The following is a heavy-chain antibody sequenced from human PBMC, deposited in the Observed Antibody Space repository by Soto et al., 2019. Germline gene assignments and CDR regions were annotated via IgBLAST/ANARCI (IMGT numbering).Heavy chain of an antibody. Sequence: PGGSLILSCAASGFTCSTYAMSWVRQAPGKGLEWVSAISGSGGSTYYADSVKGRFTISRDNSKNTLYLQMNSLRAEDTAVYYCAKGSYCTNGICYNYWGQGTLVTVSS. V-gene: IGHV3-23*01. D-gene: IGHD2-8*01. CDR2: ISGSGGST. J-gene: IGHJ4*02. CDR3: AKGSYCTNGICYNY. CDR1: GFTCSTYA.